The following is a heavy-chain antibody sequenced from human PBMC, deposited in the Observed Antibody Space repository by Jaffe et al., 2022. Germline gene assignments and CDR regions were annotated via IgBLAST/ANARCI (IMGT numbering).Heavy chain of an antibody. CDR2: IYHSGST. CDR1: GYSISSGYY. J-gene: IGHJ4*02. Sequence: QVQLQESGPGLVKPSETLSLTCAVSGYSISSGYYWGWIRQPPGKGLEWIGSIYHSGSTYYNPSLKSRVTISVDTSKNQFSLKLSSVTAADTAVYYCARTNTHTRHYFDYWGQGTLVTVSS. D-gene: IGHD2-8*01. V-gene: IGHV4-38-2*01. CDR3: ARTNTHTRHYFDY.